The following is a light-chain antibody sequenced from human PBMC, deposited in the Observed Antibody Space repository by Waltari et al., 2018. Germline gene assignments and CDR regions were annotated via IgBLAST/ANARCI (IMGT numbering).Light chain of an antibody. CDR3: QTGGHGTWV. J-gene: IGLJ3*02. CDR1: SGHSSNI. V-gene: IGLV4-69*01. Sequence: QLVLTQSPSASASLGASVKLTCTLSSGHSSNIVAWHQQKPEKGPRYVMTVNSDGSHTKGDEIPDRFAGSSSGSERYLTISSLQSEDEADYYCQTGGHGTWVFGGGTKLTVV. CDR2: VNSDGSH.